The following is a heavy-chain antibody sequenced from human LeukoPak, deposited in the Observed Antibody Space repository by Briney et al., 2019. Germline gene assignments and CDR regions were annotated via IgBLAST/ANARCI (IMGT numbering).Heavy chain of an antibody. J-gene: IGHJ4*02. CDR1: GYTLTELS. Sequence: ASVKVSCKVSGYTLTELSMHWVRQAPGKGLEWMGGFDPEDGETIYAQKLQGRVTMTTDTSTSTAYMELRSLRSDDTAVYYCARVRTTIDYWGQGTLVTVSS. CDR2: FDPEDGET. D-gene: IGHD1-1*01. V-gene: IGHV1-24*01. CDR3: ARVRTTIDY.